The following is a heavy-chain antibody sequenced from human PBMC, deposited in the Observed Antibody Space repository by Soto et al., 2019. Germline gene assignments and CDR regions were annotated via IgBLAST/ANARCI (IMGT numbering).Heavy chain of an antibody. CDR1: GGSFSGYY. J-gene: IGHJ4*02. Sequence: PSETLSLTCAVYGGSFSGYYWSWIRQPPGKGLEWIGEINHSGSTNYNPSLKSRVTISVDTSKNQFSLKLSSVTAAGTAVYYCARSRLIYTGYSYAPEYYFDYWGQGTLVTVSS. V-gene: IGHV4-34*01. CDR3: ARSRLIYTGYSYAPEYYFDY. D-gene: IGHD5-18*01. CDR2: INHSGST.